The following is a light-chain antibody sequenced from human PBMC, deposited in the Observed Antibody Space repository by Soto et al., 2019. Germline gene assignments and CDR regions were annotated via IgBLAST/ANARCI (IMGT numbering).Light chain of an antibody. CDR1: SSDVGGYNY. Sequence: QSALTQPASVSGSPGQSITISCTGTSSDVGGYNYVSWYQHHPGKAPKLMVYEVSNRPSGVSNRCSGSKSGTTASLTISGLQAEDEADYYCSSYTTSYTQVFGGGTKLTVL. CDR3: SSYTTSYTQV. V-gene: IGLV2-14*01. CDR2: EVS. J-gene: IGLJ3*02.